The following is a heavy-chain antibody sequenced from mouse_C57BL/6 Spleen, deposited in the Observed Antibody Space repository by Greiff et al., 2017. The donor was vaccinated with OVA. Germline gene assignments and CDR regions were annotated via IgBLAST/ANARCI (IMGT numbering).Heavy chain of an antibody. CDR2: IYPGDGDT. Sequence: QVQLKESGPELVKPGASVKISCKASGYAFSSSWMNWVKQRPGKGLEWIGRIYPGDGDTNYNGKFKGKATLTADKSSSTAYMQLSSLTSEDSAVYFCARALSGVFDYWGQGTTLTVSS. V-gene: IGHV1-82*01. D-gene: IGHD1-3*01. CDR1: GYAFSSSW. CDR3: ARALSGVFDY. J-gene: IGHJ2*01.